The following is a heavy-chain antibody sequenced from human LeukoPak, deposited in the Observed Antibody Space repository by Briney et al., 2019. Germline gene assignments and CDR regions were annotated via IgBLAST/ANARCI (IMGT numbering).Heavy chain of an antibody. D-gene: IGHD5-24*01. J-gene: IGHJ3*02. Sequence: GSSVKVSCKASGGTCSSYAITWVRQAPGQGLEWMGGIVPIFGTANYAQKFQGRVTITADESTKTAYMELSSLRSEDTAVYYCARDPGEMATTLNAFDIWGHGTMVTVS. CDR2: IVPIFGTA. CDR3: ARDPGEMATTLNAFDI. V-gene: IGHV1-69*01. CDR1: GGTCSSYA.